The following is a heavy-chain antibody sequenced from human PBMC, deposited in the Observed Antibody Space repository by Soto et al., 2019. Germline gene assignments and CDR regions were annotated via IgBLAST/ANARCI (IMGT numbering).Heavy chain of an antibody. D-gene: IGHD3-10*02. CDR1: GFSTSDHY. V-gene: IGHV3-11*05. CDR3: ARSGDNYNVLDY. Sequence: QVQLVESGGGLVKPGGSLRLTCAASGFSTSDHYMSWIRQAPGKGLEWVSYSSNSGTFTKYADSVKGRFSISRDNAKNSLYLEINSLRGEDTAIYYCARSGDNYNVLDYWGQGTPVTVSS. CDR2: SSNSGTFT. J-gene: IGHJ4*02.